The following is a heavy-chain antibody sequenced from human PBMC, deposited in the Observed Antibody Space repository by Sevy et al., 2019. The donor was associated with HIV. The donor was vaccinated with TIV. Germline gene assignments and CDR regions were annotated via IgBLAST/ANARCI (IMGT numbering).Heavy chain of an antibody. Sequence: GGSLRLSCAASGFTFSSYAMSWVRQAPGKGLEWVSAISGSGGSTYYADSVKGRFTISRDNSKNTLYLQMNSLRAEDTAVYYCAKGLYSERIYYYYYGMDIWGQGTTVTVSS. CDR1: GFTFSSYA. J-gene: IGHJ6*02. V-gene: IGHV3-23*01. CDR2: ISGSGGST. CDR3: AKGLYSERIYYYYYGMDI. D-gene: IGHD1-26*01.